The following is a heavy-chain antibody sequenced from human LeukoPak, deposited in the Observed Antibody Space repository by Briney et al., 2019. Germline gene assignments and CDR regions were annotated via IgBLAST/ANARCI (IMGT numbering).Heavy chain of an antibody. D-gene: IGHD3-10*01. V-gene: IGHV4-59*12. Sequence: PSETLSLTCNVSGGSISSYYWSWIRQPPGKGLEWIGYIYYSGNTNYNPSLKSRVTMSINTSKNQFSLNLTSVTAADTAVYYCARDTSYYGSGIYGMDVWGQGTTVTVSS. CDR3: ARDTSYYGSGIYGMDV. CDR2: IYYSGNT. CDR1: GGSISSYY. J-gene: IGHJ6*02.